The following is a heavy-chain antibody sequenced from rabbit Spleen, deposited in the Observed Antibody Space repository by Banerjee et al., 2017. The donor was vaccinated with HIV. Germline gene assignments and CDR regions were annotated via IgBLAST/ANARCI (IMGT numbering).Heavy chain of an antibody. V-gene: IGHV1S40*01. CDR1: GVSFSISSY. CDR2: IEVGSSGFS. CDR3: ARDTSSSFSSYGMDL. J-gene: IGHJ6*01. Sequence: QSLEESGGDLVKPGASLTLTCTASGVSFSISSYMCWVRQAPGKGLEWIACIEVGSSGFSYFATWAKGRFTISETSSTTVTLQVTRLTAADTAIYFCARDTSSSFSSYGMDLWGQGTLVTVS. D-gene: IGHD1-1*01.